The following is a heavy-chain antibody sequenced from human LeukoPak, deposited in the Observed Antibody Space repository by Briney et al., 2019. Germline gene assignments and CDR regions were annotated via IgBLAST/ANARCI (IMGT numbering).Heavy chain of an antibody. V-gene: IGHV4-34*01. D-gene: IGHD6-19*01. CDR3: ARQWLVSPLFVY. Sequence: PSETLPLLCAVYGGSPSCYYWIWIRQPPGKGLEWIGEINHSGSTNYNPSLRSRVTVSVHTSKNQLSLKLSSVTAADTAVYYCARQWLVSPLFVYWGRGPLVTVSS. J-gene: IGHJ4*02. CDR2: INHSGST. CDR1: GGSPSCYY.